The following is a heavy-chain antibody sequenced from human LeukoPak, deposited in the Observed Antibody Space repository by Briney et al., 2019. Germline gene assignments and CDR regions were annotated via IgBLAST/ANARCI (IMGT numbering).Heavy chain of an antibody. Sequence: RGSLRLSCAASGFTFSSYAMHWVRPAPGKGLEWVAVISYDGSNKYYADSVKGRFTISRDNSKNTLYLQMNSLRAEDTAVYYCACASSHRIAAGGDYWGQGTLVTVSS. J-gene: IGHJ4*02. V-gene: IGHV3-30*04. CDR3: ACASSHRIAAGGDY. CDR1: GFTFSSYA. D-gene: IGHD6-13*01. CDR2: ISYDGSNK.